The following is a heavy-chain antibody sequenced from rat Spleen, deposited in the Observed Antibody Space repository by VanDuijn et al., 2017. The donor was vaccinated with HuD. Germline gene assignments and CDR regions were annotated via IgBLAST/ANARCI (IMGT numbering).Heavy chain of an antibody. D-gene: IGHD1-11*01. J-gene: IGHJ3*01. CDR2: IIYDGSRT. CDR1: GITFNNYW. V-gene: IGHV5-31*01. CDR3: ARPTEGIAWFAY. Sequence: EVQLVESGGGRVQPGRSLRLSCVASGITFNNYWMTWIRQALKKGLEWVATIIYDGSRTYYRDSVKGRFTISRDNAKSTLYLQMESLRSEDTATYYGARPTEGIAWFAYWGQGTLVTVSS.